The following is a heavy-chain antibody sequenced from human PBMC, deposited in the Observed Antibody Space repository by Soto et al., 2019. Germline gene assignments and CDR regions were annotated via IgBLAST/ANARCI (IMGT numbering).Heavy chain of an antibody. CDR3: ARDGTLYDSSGYYYVY. CDR2: IIPLFGKA. Sequence: ASVKVSCKASGGTFSRYAISWVRQAPGQGLEWMGGIIPLFGKASYAQKFQGRVTFSADESSSTGYMELRSLRSEDTAVYYCARDGTLYDSSGYYYVYWGQGTLVTLSS. J-gene: IGHJ4*02. D-gene: IGHD3-22*01. CDR1: GGTFSRYA. V-gene: IGHV1-69*13.